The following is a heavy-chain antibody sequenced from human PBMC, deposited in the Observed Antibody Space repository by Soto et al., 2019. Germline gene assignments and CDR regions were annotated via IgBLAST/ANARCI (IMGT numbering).Heavy chain of an antibody. V-gene: IGHV3-30-3*01. CDR2: ISYDGSNK. CDR3: ASFDMVPFDY. CDR1: GFTFSSCA. D-gene: IGHD3-10*01. J-gene: IGHJ4*02. Sequence: GGSLRLSCAASGFTFSSCAVHWVRQAPGKGLEWVAVISYDGSNKYYADSVKGRFTISRDNSKNTLYLQMNCLRAEDTAVYYCASFDMVPFDYWGQGTLVTVSS.